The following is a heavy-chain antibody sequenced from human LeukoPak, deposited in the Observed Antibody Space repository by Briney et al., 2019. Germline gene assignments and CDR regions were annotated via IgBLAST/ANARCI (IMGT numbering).Heavy chain of an antibody. D-gene: IGHD3-22*01. V-gene: IGHV3-30*02. J-gene: IGHJ4*02. Sequence: PGGSLRLSCAASGFTFSSYGMHWVRQAPGKGLEWVAFIRYDGSNKYYADSVKGRFTISRDNSKNSLYLQMNSLRTEDTALYYCAKDSETYYYDSSGYPPYFDYWGQGTLVTVSS. CDR1: GFTFSSYG. CDR2: IRYDGSNK. CDR3: AKDSETYYYDSSGYPPYFDY.